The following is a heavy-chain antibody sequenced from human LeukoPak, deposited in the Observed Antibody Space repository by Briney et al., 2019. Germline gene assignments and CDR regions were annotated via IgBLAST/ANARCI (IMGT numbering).Heavy chain of an antibody. V-gene: IGHV3-48*02. Sequence: GGSLRLSCAASGFTFSSYSMNWVRQAPGKGLEWVSYISGASSSIYYADSVRGRFTISRDNAKNSLYLQMNSLRDDDTAVYYCARGLSTCDYWGQGTLVTVSS. J-gene: IGHJ4*02. CDR3: ARGLSTCDY. CDR2: ISGASSSI. D-gene: IGHD3-10*01. CDR1: GFTFSSYS.